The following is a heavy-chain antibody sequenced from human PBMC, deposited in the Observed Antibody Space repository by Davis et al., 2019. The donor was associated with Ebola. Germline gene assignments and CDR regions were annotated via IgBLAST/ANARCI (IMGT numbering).Heavy chain of an antibody. D-gene: IGHD1-7*01. V-gene: IGHV4-34*01. Sequence: SETLSLTCAVYGGSFSGYYWSWIRQPPGKGLEWIGEINHSGSTNYNPSLKSRVTISVDTSKNQFSLKLSSVTAPDTAVYYCARVVGNYGSWFDPWGQGTLVTVSS. CDR2: INHSGST. CDR1: GGSFSGYY. CDR3: ARVVGNYGSWFDP. J-gene: IGHJ5*02.